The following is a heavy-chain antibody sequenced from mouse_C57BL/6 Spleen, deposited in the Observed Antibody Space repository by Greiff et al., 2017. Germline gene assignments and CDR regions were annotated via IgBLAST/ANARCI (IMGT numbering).Heavy chain of an antibody. Sequence: EVKLMESGPELVKPGASVKISCKASGYSFTGYYMHWVKQSHGNILDWIGYIYPYNGVSSYNQKFKGKATLTVDKSSSTAYMELRSLTSEDSAVYYCASGITTVDYAMDYWGQGTSVTVSS. J-gene: IGHJ4*01. D-gene: IGHD1-1*01. V-gene: IGHV1-31*01. CDR2: IYPYNGVS. CDR1: GYSFTGYY. CDR3: ASGITTVDYAMDY.